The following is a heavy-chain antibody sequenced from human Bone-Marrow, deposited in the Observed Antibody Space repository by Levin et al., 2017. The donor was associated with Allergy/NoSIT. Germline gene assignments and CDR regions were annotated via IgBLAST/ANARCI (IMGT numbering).Heavy chain of an antibody. V-gene: IGHV1-69*08. D-gene: IGHD6-13*01. CDR2: IVPIIGSA. CDR1: GGSFGAFH. J-gene: IGHJ4*02. CDR3: AGGDDGSSWYLFNY. Sequence: ASVKVSCKTSGGSFGAFHISWVREVPGQGLEWMGMIVPIIGSANYAKKFQGRVAITADKFTNTASLEVNSLTSQDTAVYYCAGGDDGSSWYLFNYWGQGSQVTVSS.